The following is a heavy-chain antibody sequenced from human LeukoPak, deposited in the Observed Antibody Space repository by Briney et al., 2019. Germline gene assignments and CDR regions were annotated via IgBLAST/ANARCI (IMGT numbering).Heavy chain of an antibody. CDR3: ARVDYVWGSYRYSDY. CDR2: ISAYNGNT. V-gene: IGHV1-18*01. J-gene: IGHJ4*02. CDR1: GYTFTSYG. D-gene: IGHD3-16*02. Sequence: ASVKVSCKASGYTFTSYGISWVRQAPGKGLEWMGWISAYNGNTNYAQKLQGRVTMTTDTSTSTAYMELRSLRSDDTAVYYCARVDYVWGSYRYSDYWGQGTLVTVSS.